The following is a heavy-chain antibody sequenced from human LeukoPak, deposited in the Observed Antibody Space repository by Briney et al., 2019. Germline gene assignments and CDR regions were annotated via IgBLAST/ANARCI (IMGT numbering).Heavy chain of an antibody. V-gene: IGHV4-39*07. CDR2: IYYSGST. CDR3: ARNLDCSGGSCHHFDY. D-gene: IGHD2-15*01. Sequence: SETLSLTCAVSGGSISSSSHYWGWIRQPPGKGLEWIGSIYYSGSTYYNPSLKSRVTISVDTSKNQFSLKLSSVTAADTAVYYCARNLDCSGGSCHHFDYWGQGTLVTVSS. J-gene: IGHJ4*02. CDR1: GGSISSSSHY.